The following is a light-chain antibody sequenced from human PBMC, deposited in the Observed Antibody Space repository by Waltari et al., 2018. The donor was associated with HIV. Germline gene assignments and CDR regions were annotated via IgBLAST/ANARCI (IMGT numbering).Light chain of an antibody. CDR1: SSNIGKNS. CDR2: RNN. CDR3: AAWDGSHVV. J-gene: IGLJ2*01. Sequence: QSVLTQPPSASGTPGQRVTISCSGSSSNIGKNSVHWYQQLPGAAPKLLIYRNNQRPSGVPDRFSRSKSGTSASLAISGLRSEDEADYYCAAWDGSHVVFGGGTKLTVL. V-gene: IGLV1-47*01.